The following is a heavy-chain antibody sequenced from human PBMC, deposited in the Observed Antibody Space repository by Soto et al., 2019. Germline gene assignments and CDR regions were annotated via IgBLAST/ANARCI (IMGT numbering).Heavy chain of an antibody. CDR3: ATEDFLPRGLGRGGNWFDP. CDR2: FDPEDGET. CDR1: GYTLTELS. V-gene: IGHV1-24*01. Sequence: GASVKVSCKVSGYTLTELSMHWVRQAPGKGLEWMGGFDPEDGETIYAQKFQGRVTMTEDTSTDTAYIELSSLRSEDTAVYYCATEDFLPRGLGRGGNWFDPWGQGTLVTVSS. D-gene: IGHD3-3*01. J-gene: IGHJ5*02.